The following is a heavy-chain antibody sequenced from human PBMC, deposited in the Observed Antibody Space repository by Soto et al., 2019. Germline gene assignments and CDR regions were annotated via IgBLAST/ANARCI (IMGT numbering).Heavy chain of an antibody. J-gene: IGHJ5*02. CDR1: GFTFSNYA. CDR3: ARDRTGEDPGGWFDP. CDR2: ISNDETNK. V-gene: IGHV3-30-3*01. Sequence: QVQLVESGGGVIQAGRSLRLSCAASGFTFSNYAMHWVRQAPGKGLEWVAVISNDETNKYYADSVKGRFTISRDNSKNTLFLQMNSLRDEDTAVYYCARDRTGEDPGGWFDPWGQGTLVTVSS. D-gene: IGHD7-27*01.